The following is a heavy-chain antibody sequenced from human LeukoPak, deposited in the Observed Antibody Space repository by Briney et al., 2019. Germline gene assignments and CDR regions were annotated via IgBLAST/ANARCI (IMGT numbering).Heavy chain of an antibody. J-gene: IGHJ6*03. CDR3: ARGPSFSDSLYYYYYYMDV. CDR1: GYTFTTCG. V-gene: IGHV1-18*01. Sequence: GASVKVSCKASGYTFTTCGISWVRQAPGQGLEWMGWISPYNGDRNYAQKLQGRVTMTTDTSTSTAYMELRSLRDDDTAVYFCARGPSFSDSLYYYYYYMDVWAKGTAVTVSS. CDR2: ISPYNGDR. D-gene: IGHD2-21*02.